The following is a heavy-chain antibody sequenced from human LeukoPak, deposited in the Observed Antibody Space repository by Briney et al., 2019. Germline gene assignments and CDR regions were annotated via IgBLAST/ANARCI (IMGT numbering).Heavy chain of an antibody. D-gene: IGHD3-16*02. CDR1: GFSFSNYW. CDR3: AKEGYYDYVWGSYPGMDV. Sequence: GGSLRLSCAASGFSFSNYWMHWVRQAPGKGLVWVSRISSDGSDTIYADSVKGRFTMSRDNAKNTLYLQMNSLRAEDTAVYYCAKEGYYDYVWGSYPGMDVWGQGTTVTVSS. J-gene: IGHJ6*02. V-gene: IGHV3-74*01. CDR2: ISSDGSDT.